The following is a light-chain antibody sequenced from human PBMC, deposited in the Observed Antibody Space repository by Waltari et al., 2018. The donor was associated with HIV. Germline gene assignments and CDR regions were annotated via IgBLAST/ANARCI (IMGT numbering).Light chain of an antibody. Sequence: DIQMTQSPSSLSASVGDRVTIPCRASQSIRSYLNWYQQKPGKAPNLLIYDASSLQSGVPSRFSGSGSGTHFTLTISSLQPEDFATYYCQQSYNTPPYTFGQGTKLDIK. CDR3: QQSYNTPPYT. V-gene: IGKV1-39*01. CDR2: DAS. J-gene: IGKJ2*01. CDR1: QSIRSY.